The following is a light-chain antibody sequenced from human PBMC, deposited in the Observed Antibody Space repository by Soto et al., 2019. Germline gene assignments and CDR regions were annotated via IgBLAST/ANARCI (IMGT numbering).Light chain of an antibody. CDR1: QSVSNN. J-gene: IGKJ1*01. Sequence: EVVLTQFPGTLSLSPGERATLSCRASQSVSNNLAWYQQKPGQAPRLLIYGASSRATGIPDRFSGSGSGTDFTLTISRLEPEDFAVYYCQQYGSSPQTFGQGSKV. CDR2: GAS. V-gene: IGKV3-20*01. CDR3: QQYGSSPQT.